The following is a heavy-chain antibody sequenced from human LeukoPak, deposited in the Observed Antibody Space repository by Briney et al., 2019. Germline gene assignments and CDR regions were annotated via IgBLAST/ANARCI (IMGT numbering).Heavy chain of an antibody. D-gene: IGHD5-18*01. Sequence: GGSLRLSCAASAFTFSSYSMNWVRQAPGKGLEWVSSISSSSSYIYYADSVKGRFTISRDNAKNSLYLQMNSLRAEDTAVYYCARDRSANEYSYGAFDYWGQGTLVTVSS. CDR1: AFTFSSYS. J-gene: IGHJ4*02. CDR2: ISSSSSYI. V-gene: IGHV3-21*01. CDR3: ARDRSANEYSYGAFDY.